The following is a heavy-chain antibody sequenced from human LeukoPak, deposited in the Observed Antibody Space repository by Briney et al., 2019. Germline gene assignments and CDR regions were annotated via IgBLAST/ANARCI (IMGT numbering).Heavy chain of an antibody. CDR2: IIPIFGTA. J-gene: IGHJ3*02. CDR1: GYTFTSYG. CDR3: ARTGITMIVEPNAFDI. D-gene: IGHD3-22*01. V-gene: IGHV1-69*05. Sequence: ASVKVSCKASGYTFTSYGISWVRQAPGQGLEWMGRIIPIFGTANYAQKFQGRVTITTDESTSTAYMELSSLRSEDTAVYYCARTGITMIVEPNAFDIWGQGTMVTVSS.